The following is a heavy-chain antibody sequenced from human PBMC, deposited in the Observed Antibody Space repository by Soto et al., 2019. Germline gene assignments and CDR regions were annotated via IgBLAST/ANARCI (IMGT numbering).Heavy chain of an antibody. CDR3: ARDVPPNWFDS. V-gene: IGHV3-74*01. CDR2: INRDANDI. J-gene: IGHJ5*01. D-gene: IGHD3-10*02. Sequence: EVPLVESGGGLVQPGGSLRLSCEASRGAFGDYWMHWVRQAPGKGLVWVSRINRDANDIIYADSVKGRFTASRDNAKNMVFLQMNSLSVEDTAVYYCARDVPPNWFDSWGQGTLVTVSS. CDR1: RGAFGDYW.